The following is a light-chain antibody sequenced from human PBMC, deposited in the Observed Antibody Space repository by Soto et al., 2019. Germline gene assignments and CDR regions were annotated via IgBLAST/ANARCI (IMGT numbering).Light chain of an antibody. Sequence: EIVLTQSPGTLSLSPGERATLSCRASQSVSSAYLAWYQHKPGQPPTLLIYAASSRVTGIPDRFSGSGSGTDLTLNISRLEPEDFVVYYCQQYGSSSTWTFGQGTKVEIK. CDR1: QSVSSAY. J-gene: IGKJ1*01. V-gene: IGKV3-20*01. CDR3: QQYGSSSTWT. CDR2: AAS.